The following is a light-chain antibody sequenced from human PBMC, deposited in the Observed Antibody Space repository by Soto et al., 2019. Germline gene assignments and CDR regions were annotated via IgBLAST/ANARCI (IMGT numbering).Light chain of an antibody. J-gene: IGKJ1*01. CDR1: QSVRNSY. CDR3: HQYADSPET. CDR2: GAS. Sequence: EIVLTQSPGTLSLSPVERATLSCRASQSVRNSYLAWYQQKPGQAPRLLISGASNRATGIPDRFSGSGSGREFTLTISRLEPEDFAVFYCHQYADSPETFGQGTKVDIK. V-gene: IGKV3-20*01.